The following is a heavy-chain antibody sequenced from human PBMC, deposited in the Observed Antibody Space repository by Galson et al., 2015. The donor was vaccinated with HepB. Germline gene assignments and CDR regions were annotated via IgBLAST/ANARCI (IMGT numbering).Heavy chain of an antibody. CDR2: IFHRGST. V-gene: IGHV4-30-2*01. CDR3: ARDRATYGDFGDGAFDI. D-gene: IGHD4-17*01. J-gene: IGHJ3*02. CDR1: DGSISSDGYS. Sequence: TLSLTCAVSDGSISSDGYSWSWIRQPPGRGLEWIGNIFHRGSTYYNPSLKSRVTISVDRSKNQFSLKLNSVTAADTAVYYCARDRATYGDFGDGAFDIWGQGTMVTVSS.